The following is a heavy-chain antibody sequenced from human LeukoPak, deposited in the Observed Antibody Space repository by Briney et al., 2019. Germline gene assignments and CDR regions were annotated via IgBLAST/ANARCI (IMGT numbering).Heavy chain of an antibody. D-gene: IGHD6-13*01. CDR2: IWYDGSNK. Sequence: GRSLRLSCAASGFTFSSYGMHWVRQAPGKGLEWVAVIWYDGSNKYYAGSVKGRFAISRDNSKNTLSLQMDSLRAEDTAVYYCARVGEGAAAGPWHFDLWGRGTLVTVSS. CDR3: ARVGEGAAAGPWHFDL. V-gene: IGHV3-33*01. CDR1: GFTFSSYG. J-gene: IGHJ2*01.